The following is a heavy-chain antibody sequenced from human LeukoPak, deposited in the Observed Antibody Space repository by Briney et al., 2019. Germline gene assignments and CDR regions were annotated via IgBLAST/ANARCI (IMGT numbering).Heavy chain of an antibody. CDR2: IYNSVRT. V-gene: IGHV4-4*07. CDR1: RGSISMYY. D-gene: IGHD2-15*01. Sequence: AETQSVTSTVSRGSISMYYCRCIRQPAGKGRGWNGRIYNSVRTDLNRSLKIRVTMSMDTSKRQISLKMRAGSAADTAIYYCAREKVIRGILSSRAPNSYTSYYMDVWGKGPMVIVSS. J-gene: IGHJ6*03. CDR3: AREKVIRGILSSRAPNSYTSYYMDV.